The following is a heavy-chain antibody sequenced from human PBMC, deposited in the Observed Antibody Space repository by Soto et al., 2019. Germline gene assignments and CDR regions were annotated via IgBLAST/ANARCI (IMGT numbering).Heavy chain of an antibody. Sequence: PSETLSLTCAVSGDSISRGGHSWTWIRQPPGKALEWIGNIYDSGSTSYNPSLKSRVTMSVDTSKNQFSLRLTSVTAADTAVYFCARGSSSYYDYGMDVWGQGTTVTVSS. CDR3: ARGSSSYYDYGMDV. J-gene: IGHJ6*02. CDR2: IYDSGST. D-gene: IGHD6-6*01. V-gene: IGHV4-30-2*01. CDR1: GDSISRGGHS.